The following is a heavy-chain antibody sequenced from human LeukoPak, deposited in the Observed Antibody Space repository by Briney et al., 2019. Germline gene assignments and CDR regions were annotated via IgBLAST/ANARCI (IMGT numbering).Heavy chain of an antibody. J-gene: IGHJ4*02. CDR3: ARLRITFGGVIAHGDY. CDR1: GYSISSGYY. CDR2: IYHSGST. Sequence: SETLSLTCAVSGYSISSGYYWGWIRQPPGKGLEWIGSIYHSGSTYYNPSLKSRVTISVDTSKNQFPLKLSSVTAADTAVYYCARLRITFGGVIAHGDYWGQGTLVTVSS. V-gene: IGHV4-38-2*01. D-gene: IGHD3-16*02.